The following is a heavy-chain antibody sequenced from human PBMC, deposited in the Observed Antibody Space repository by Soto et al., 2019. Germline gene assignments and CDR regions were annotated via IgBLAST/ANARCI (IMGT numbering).Heavy chain of an antibody. D-gene: IGHD2-15*01. CDR1: GYTFSSYG. CDR2: VTGYNGNT. J-gene: IGHJ6*02. CDR3: AREGYCSGGTCYYYGMDV. Sequence: ASVKVSCKASGYTFSSYGITWVRQAPGQGLEWLGWVTGYNGNTNYNQKVQGRATMTTDTTTTTAYMELRSLGSDDTAVSFCAREGYCSGGTCYYYGMDVWGQGTTVTVSS. V-gene: IGHV1-18*01.